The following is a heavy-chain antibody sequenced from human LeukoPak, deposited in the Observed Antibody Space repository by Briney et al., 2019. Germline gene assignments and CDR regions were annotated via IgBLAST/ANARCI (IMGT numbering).Heavy chain of an antibody. D-gene: IGHD2-15*01. V-gene: IGHV4-61*01. Sequence: SETLSLTCTVSGGSVSSGSNYWSWIRQPPGKGLEWIGYIYYSGSTNYNPSLKRRVTISLDTSKNQFSLRLSSVTAADTAVYYCARDGGSYWGQGTLVTVSS. J-gene: IGHJ4*02. CDR3: ARDGGSY. CDR1: GGSVSSGSNY. CDR2: IYYSGST.